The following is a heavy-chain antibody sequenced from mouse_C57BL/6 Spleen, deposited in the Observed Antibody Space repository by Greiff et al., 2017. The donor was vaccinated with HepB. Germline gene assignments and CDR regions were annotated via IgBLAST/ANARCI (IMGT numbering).Heavy chain of an antibody. D-gene: IGHD2-4*01. CDR1: GYSFTDYN. Sequence: VQLKQSGPELVKPGASVKISCKASGYSFTDYNMNWVKQSNGNSLEWIGVINPNYGTTSYNQKFKGKATLTVDQSSITYYMELNSRTSEDSAVYYCARVDDYDGFAYWGQGTLVTVAA. J-gene: IGHJ3*01. CDR3: ARVDDYDGFAY. CDR2: INPNYGTT. V-gene: IGHV1-39*01.